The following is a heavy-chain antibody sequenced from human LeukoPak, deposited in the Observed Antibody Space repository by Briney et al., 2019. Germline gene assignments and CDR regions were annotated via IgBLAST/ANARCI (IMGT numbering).Heavy chain of an antibody. Sequence: SETLSLTCAVYGDSFSGFYWTWVRQAPGKGLEWIGEITYSGTPRYHPSLNSRLIITLDTSKKQISLNLSPVTAADTAVYFCVRGNVKHYHSVADEYYYYMDVWGKGTAVIVSS. D-gene: IGHD6-19*01. CDR2: ITYSGTP. J-gene: IGHJ6*03. V-gene: IGHV4-34*01. CDR3: VRGNVKHYHSVADEYYYYMDV. CDR1: GDSFSGFY.